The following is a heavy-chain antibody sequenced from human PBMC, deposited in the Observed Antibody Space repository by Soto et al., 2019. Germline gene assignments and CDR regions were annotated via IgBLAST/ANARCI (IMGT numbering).Heavy chain of an antibody. CDR2: ISSGSDYI. CDR1: GFTFDTYT. J-gene: IGHJ6*02. CDR3: ARERMIFVTLLVTQLYSMYV. V-gene: IGHV3-21*01. Sequence: GSLRLSCAATGFTFDTYTMNWVRQAPGKGLEWVSSISSGSDYIYFADSVQGRSTISRDNAKNSLYLQMNRLRAEDTAVYFCARERMIFVTLLVTQLYSMYVWGQGTPVTGSS. D-gene: IGHD2-21*02.